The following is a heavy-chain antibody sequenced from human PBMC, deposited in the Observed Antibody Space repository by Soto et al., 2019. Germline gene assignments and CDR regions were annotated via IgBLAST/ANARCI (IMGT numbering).Heavy chain of an antibody. V-gene: IGHV1-8*01. CDR3: ARRAETNGWNGFGADKYYFDF. D-gene: IGHD1-1*01. J-gene: IGHJ4*02. CDR2: MNPNTGNS. Sequence: SGKLCFKAYRYICTIYDIYRVRQATGQGLEWMGWMNPNTGNSGYAQKFQGRVTMTSDTSISTAHMELSSLRSEDTAVYYCARRAETNGWNGFGADKYYFDFWAQGTLVTVSS. CDR1: RYICTIYD.